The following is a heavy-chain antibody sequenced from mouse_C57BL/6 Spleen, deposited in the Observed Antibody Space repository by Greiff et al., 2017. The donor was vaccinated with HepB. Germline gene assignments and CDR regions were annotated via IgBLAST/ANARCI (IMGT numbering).Heavy chain of an antibody. D-gene: IGHD1-1*01. CDR3: ASRSR. Sequence: QVQLQQPGAELVKPGASVKLSCKASGYTFTSYWMQWVKQRPGPGLEWIGEIDPSDSYTNYNQKFKDKATLTVDTSSSTAYMQLSSLTSEDSAVYYCASRSRWGQGTTLTVSS. CDR1: GYTFTSYW. J-gene: IGHJ2*01. V-gene: IGHV1-50*01. CDR2: IDPSDSYT.